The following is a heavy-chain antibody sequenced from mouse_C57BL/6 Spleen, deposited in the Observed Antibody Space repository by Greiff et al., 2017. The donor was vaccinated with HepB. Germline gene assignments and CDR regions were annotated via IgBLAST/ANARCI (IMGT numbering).Heavy chain of an antibody. V-gene: IGHV1-52*01. D-gene: IGHD1-1*01. J-gene: IGHJ2*01. CDR2: IDPSDSET. CDR1: GYTFTSYW. Sequence: QVQLQQPGAELVRPGSSVKLSCKASGYTFTSYWMHWVKQRPIQGLEWIGNIDPSDSETHYNQKFKDKATLTVDKSSSTAYMQLSSLTSEDSAVYYCARFRGSSSYFDYWGQGTTLTVSS. CDR3: ARFRGSSSYFDY.